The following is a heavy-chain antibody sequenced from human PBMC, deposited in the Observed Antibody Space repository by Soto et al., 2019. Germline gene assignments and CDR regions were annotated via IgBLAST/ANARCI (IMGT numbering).Heavy chain of an antibody. D-gene: IGHD2-21*02. Sequence: QVQLVQSGAEVKKPGASVKVSCKASGYTFTSYGISWVRQAPGQGLARMGWISAYNGNTNYAQKLQGRVTMTTDTSTSTAYMELRSLRSDDTAVYYCARAVVVTASAEYFQHWGQGTLVTVSS. J-gene: IGHJ1*01. CDR1: GYTFTSYG. CDR3: ARAVVVTASAEYFQH. CDR2: ISAYNGNT. V-gene: IGHV1-18*01.